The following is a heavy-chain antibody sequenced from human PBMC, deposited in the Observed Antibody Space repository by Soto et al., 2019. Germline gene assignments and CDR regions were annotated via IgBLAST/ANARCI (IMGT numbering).Heavy chain of an antibody. Sequence: QVQLQESGPGLVEPAQTLSLTCSVSGGSISRGGYYWSWIRQLPGKGVEWIGYLYYTGSTSYNPSLKSRLTRSVDTSKNQFSLRLSSVTAADTTVYYCASFRGCPTYYFDYWGQGTLVTVSS. CDR1: GGSISRGGYY. V-gene: IGHV4-31*03. J-gene: IGHJ4*02. CDR2: LYYTGST. D-gene: IGHD3-10*01. CDR3: ASFRGCPTYYFDY.